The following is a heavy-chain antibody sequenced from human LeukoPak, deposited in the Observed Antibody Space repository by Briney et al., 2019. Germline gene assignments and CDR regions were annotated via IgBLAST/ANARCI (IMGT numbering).Heavy chain of an antibody. CDR1: GFTFSSSA. J-gene: IGHJ4*02. CDR2: ISNNGGYT. Sequence: GGSLRLSCAASGFTFSSSATSWVRQAPGKGLEWVSAISNNGGYTYYADSVQGRFTISRDNSKSTLCLQMNSLRAEVTAVYYCAKQLGYCSDGSCYFPYWGQGTLVTVSS. D-gene: IGHD2-15*01. V-gene: IGHV3-23*01. CDR3: AKQLGYCSDGSCYFPY.